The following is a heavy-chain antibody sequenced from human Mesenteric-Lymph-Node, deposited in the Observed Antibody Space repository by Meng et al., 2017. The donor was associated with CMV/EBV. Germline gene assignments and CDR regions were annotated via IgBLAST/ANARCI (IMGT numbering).Heavy chain of an antibody. CDR1: RGSIRSSSYY. D-gene: IGHD3-10*01. J-gene: IGHJ4*02. V-gene: IGHV4-39*01. Sequence: VSRGSIRSSSYYWGWLRQPPGKGLDWFGSIYSSGSTYYHPSLKSRVTISVDTSKNQFSLKLSSVTAADTAVYYCARQRSRGVIIFDYWGQGTLVTVSS. CDR3: ARQRSRGVIIFDY. CDR2: IYSSGST.